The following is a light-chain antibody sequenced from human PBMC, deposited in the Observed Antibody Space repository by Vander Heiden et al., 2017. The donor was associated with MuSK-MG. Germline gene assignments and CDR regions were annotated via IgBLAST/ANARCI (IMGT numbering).Light chain of an antibody. V-gene: IGKV1-17*01. CDR2: AAS. CDR3: RWHNSFPWT. J-gene: IGKJ1*01. CDR1: QGIRND. Sequence: DIQMTQSPSSLSASVGDRVTITCRASQGIRNDLGWFQQKPGKAPKRLIFAASNLHSAVPSTFTGTGSGTEFTLTISSLQPEDFATYYCRWHNSFPWTFGQGTKVEIK.